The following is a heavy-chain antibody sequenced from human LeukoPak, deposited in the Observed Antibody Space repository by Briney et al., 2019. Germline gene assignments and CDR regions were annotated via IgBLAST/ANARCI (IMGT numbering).Heavy chain of an antibody. CDR1: GYTFTSYG. D-gene: IGHD1-26*01. CDR3: ARGIVGAN. V-gene: IGHV1-2*02. Sequence: ASVKVSCKASGYTFTSYGISWVRQAPGQGLEWMGWINLKSGGTNYAGKFQGRVTMTRDTTTSTAYMDLSRLRSVDTAVYYCARGIVGANWGQGTLVTVSS. CDR2: INLKSGGT. J-gene: IGHJ4*02.